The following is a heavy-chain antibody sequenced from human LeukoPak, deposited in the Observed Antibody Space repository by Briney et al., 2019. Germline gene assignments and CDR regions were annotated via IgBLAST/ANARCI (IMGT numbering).Heavy chain of an antibody. CDR3: ARGGGGWYEDY. D-gene: IGHD6-19*01. CDR2: INHSGST. V-gene: IGHV4-34*01. J-gene: IGHJ4*02. Sequence: SETLSLTCAVYGGSFSAYYWSWIRQPPGKGLEWIGEINHSGSTNYNPSLKSRVTISVDTSKNQFSLKLSSVTAADTAVYYCARGGGGWYEDYRGQGTLVTVSS. CDR1: GGSFSAYY.